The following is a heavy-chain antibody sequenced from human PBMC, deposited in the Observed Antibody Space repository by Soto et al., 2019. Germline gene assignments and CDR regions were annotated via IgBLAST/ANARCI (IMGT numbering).Heavy chain of an antibody. Sequence: RASVKVSCKASGYTFTSYYMHWVRQAPGQGLEWMGIINPSGGSTSYAQKFQGRVTMTRDTSTSTVYMELSSLRSEDTAVYYCAKETAYSSASINWFDPWGQGTLVTVSS. J-gene: IGHJ5*02. CDR1: GYTFTSYY. V-gene: IGHV1-46*01. D-gene: IGHD6-6*01. CDR2: INPSGGST. CDR3: AKETAYSSASINWFDP.